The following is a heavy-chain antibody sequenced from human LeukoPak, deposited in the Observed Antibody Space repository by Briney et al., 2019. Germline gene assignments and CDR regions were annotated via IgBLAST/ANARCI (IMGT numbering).Heavy chain of an antibody. Sequence: GGSLRLSCAASGFTVSSNYMSWVRQAPGKGLEWVSVIYSGGSTYYADSVKGRFTISRDNSKNTLYLQMNGLRAEDTAVYYCARLAAAGTVMDVWGQGTTVTVSS. D-gene: IGHD6-13*01. V-gene: IGHV3-66*04. CDR1: GFTVSSNY. J-gene: IGHJ6*02. CDR3: ARLAAAGTVMDV. CDR2: IYSGGST.